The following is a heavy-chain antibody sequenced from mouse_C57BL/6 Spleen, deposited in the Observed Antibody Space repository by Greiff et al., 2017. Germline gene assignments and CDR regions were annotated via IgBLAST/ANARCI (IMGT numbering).Heavy chain of an antibody. Sequence: EVKLMESGGGLVKPGGSLKLSCAASGFTFSDYGMHWVRQAPEKGLEWVAYISSGSSTIYYADTVKGRFTISRDNAKNTLFLQMTSLRFEDTAMYYCARQGVPDYYAMDYWGQGTSVTVSS. CDR3: ARQGVPDYYAMDY. D-gene: IGHD2-14*01. V-gene: IGHV5-17*01. CDR2: ISSGSSTI. J-gene: IGHJ4*01. CDR1: GFTFSDYG.